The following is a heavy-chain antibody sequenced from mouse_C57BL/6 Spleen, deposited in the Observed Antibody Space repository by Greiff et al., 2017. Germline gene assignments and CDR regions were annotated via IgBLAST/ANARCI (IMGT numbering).Heavy chain of an antibody. V-gene: IGHV14-4*01. CDR2: IEPENGDP. Sequence: VQLQQSGAELVRPGASVKLSCTASGFHIKDDYLHWVKPRPEQGLVWIGWIEPENGDPEYAPTFPGKAPITADTSSNTAYLQVCSLTTEETAVYSGTYYGGSYPAWFAYWGQGTLVTVSA. J-gene: IGHJ3*01. CDR1: GFHIKDDY. D-gene: IGHD1-1*01. CDR3: TYYGGSYPAWFAY.